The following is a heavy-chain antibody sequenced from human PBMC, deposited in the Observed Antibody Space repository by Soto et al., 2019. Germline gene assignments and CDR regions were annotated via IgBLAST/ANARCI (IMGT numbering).Heavy chain of an antibody. J-gene: IGHJ4*02. D-gene: IGHD6-13*01. CDR1: GGSISSYY. V-gene: IGHV4-59*01. CDR2: IYYSGST. CDR3: ARGVRAAAGVFDY. Sequence: SETLSLTCTASGGSISSYYWSWIRQPPGKGLEWIGYIYYSGSTNYNPSLKSRVTISVDTSKNQFSLKLSSVTTADTAVYYCARGVRAAAGVFDYWGQGTLVTVSS.